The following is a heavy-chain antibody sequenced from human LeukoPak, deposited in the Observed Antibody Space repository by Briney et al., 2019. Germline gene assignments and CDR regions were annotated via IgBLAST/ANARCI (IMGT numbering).Heavy chain of an antibody. V-gene: IGHV4-59*08. CDR1: GGSISSYY. D-gene: IGHD6-13*01. CDR2: IYYSGST. Sequence: SETLSLTCTVSGGSISSYYWSWIRQPPGKGLEWIGYIYYSGSTNYNPSLKSRVTISVDTSKNQFSLKLSSVTAADTAVYYCARQLTGIAIDWGQGTLVTVSS. CDR3: ARQLTGIAID. J-gene: IGHJ4*02.